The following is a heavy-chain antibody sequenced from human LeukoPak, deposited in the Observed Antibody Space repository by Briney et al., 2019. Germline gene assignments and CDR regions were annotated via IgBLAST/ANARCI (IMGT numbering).Heavy chain of an antibody. J-gene: IGHJ4*02. D-gene: IGHD6-19*01. V-gene: IGHV1-2*02. CDR3: ARVRAYSSGWNFDY. CDR1: GYTFTEYC. Sequence: ASVKVSCKASGYTFTEYCMHWVRQAPGQGLEWMGWINPNRGATKYAQKFQGRVTMTRDTSISTLYMELSRLRSDDTAVYYCARVRAYSSGWNFDYWGQGTLVTVSS. CDR2: INPNRGAT.